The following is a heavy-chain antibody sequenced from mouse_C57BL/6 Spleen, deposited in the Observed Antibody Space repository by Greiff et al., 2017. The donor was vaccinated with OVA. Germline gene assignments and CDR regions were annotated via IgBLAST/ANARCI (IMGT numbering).Heavy chain of an antibody. CDR2: ISNGGGST. Sequence: EVQLVESGGGLVQPGGSLKLSCAASGFTFSDYYMYWVRQTPEKRLEWVAYISNGGGSTYYPDTVKGRFTISRDNAKNTLYLQMSRLKSEDTAMYYCARQEGSSYFDYWGQGTTLTVSS. D-gene: IGHD1-1*01. CDR3: ARQEGSSYFDY. CDR1: GFTFSDYY. J-gene: IGHJ2*01. V-gene: IGHV5-12*01.